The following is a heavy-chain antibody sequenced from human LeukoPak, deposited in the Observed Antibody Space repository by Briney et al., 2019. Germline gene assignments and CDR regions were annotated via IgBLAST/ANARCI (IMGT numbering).Heavy chain of an antibody. J-gene: IGHJ4*02. CDR1: GFTFSSYA. CDR2: ISGSGSTT. CDR3: AKAKEMATSPYYFDY. Sequence: GSLRLSCAASGFTFSSYAMSWVRQAPGKGLEWVSGISGSGSTTYYADSVEGRFTISRDRSTNTLFLQMNSLRVEDTATYYCAKAKEMATSPYYFDYWGQGTPVTVSS. D-gene: IGHD5-24*01. V-gene: IGHV3-23*01.